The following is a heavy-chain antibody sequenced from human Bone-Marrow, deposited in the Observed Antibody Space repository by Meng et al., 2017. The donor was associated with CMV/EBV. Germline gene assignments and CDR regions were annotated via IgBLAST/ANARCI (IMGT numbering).Heavy chain of an antibody. Sequence: GESLKISCAASGFTFSSYAMHWVRQAPGKGLEWVAVISYDGSNKYYADSVKGRFTISRDNSKNTVYLEMSSLTSEDTAVYYCAKDDYGMDVWGPGTTVTVSS. V-gene: IGHV3-30-3*02. J-gene: IGHJ6*02. CDR3: AKDDYGMDV. CDR1: GFTFSSYA. CDR2: ISYDGSNK.